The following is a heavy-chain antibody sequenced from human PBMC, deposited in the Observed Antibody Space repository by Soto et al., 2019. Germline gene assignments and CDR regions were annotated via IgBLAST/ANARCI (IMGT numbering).Heavy chain of an antibody. CDR1: GYTLTELS. V-gene: IGHV1-24*01. Sequence: GASVKVSCKVSGYTLTELSMHWVRQAPGKGLEWMGGFDPEDGETIYAQKFQGRVTMTEDTSTDTAYMELSSLRSEDTAVYYCATDILAAAGLQIDYWGQGTLVTVSS. CDR2: FDPEDGET. CDR3: ATDILAAAGLQIDY. J-gene: IGHJ4*02. D-gene: IGHD6-13*01.